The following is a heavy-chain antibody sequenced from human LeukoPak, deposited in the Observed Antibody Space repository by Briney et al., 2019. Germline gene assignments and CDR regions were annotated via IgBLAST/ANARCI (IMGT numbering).Heavy chain of an antibody. CDR1: GGSFSAYY. D-gene: IGHD3-10*01. CDR3: ARRYPSVRGANLRPQQVRKYYFDY. V-gene: IGHV4-34*01. CDR2: INHSGST. Sequence: SETLPLTCAVYGGSFSAYYWSWIRQPPGKGLEWIGDINHSGSTNYNPSLKSRVTISVDTSKNQFSLKLNSVTAADTAVYYCARRYPSVRGANLRPQQVRKYYFDYWGQGTLVTVSS. J-gene: IGHJ4*02.